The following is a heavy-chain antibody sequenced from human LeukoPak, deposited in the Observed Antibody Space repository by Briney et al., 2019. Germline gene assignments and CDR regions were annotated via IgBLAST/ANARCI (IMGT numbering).Heavy chain of an antibody. V-gene: IGHV1-69*04. D-gene: IGHD2-15*01. CDR1: GGTFISYA. Sequence: SVKVSCKACGGTFISYAISWLRQAPGRGLEWMGRIIPIFGIANYAQKFQGRVTITADKSTSTDYMELSSLNSEDTAVSYCVQFRYCSAGSCADWGQGTLVTVSS. CDR2: IIPIFGIA. CDR3: VQFRYCSAGSCAD. J-gene: IGHJ4*02.